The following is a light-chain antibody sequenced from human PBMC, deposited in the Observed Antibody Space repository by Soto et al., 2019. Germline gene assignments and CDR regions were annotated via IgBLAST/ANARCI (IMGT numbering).Light chain of an antibody. J-gene: IGKJ5*01. V-gene: IGKV3-11*01. Sequence: IVLTQSPSTLSLSPGERATVSCRASQSVSSHLAWYQQKRGQAPRLLIYDASSRATGIPARFSGSGSGTDFTLTISSLEPEDFAVYYCQQGSNWPLTFGQGTRLEIK. CDR1: QSVSSH. CDR2: DAS. CDR3: QQGSNWPLT.